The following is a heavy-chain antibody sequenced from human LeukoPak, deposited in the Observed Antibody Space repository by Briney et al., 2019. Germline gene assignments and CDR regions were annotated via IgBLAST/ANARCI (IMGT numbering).Heavy chain of an antibody. CDR3: ATNTMFRGIHAFDI. D-gene: IGHD3-10*01. CDR1: GYSFTSYW. CDR2: IYPGDSDT. Sequence: PGESLKISFKGSGYSFTSYWIGWVRQMPGKGLEVMGIIYPGDSDTRYSPSFQGQVTISADKSISTAYLQWSSLKASDSAMYYCATNTMFRGIHAFDIWGQGTMVTVSS. V-gene: IGHV5-51*01. J-gene: IGHJ3*02.